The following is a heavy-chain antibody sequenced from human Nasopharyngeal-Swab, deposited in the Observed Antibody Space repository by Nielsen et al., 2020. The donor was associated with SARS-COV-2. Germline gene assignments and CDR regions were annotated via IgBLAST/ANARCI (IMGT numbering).Heavy chain of an antibody. CDR1: GFTFSDYY. CDR2: ISSSGSTI. V-gene: IGHV3-11*04. J-gene: IGHJ4*02. D-gene: IGHD4-17*01. Sequence: GESLKISCAASGFTFSDYYMSWLRQAPGKGLEWVSYISSSGSTIYYADSVKGRFTISRDNAKNSLYLQMNSLRAEDTAVYYCARRFDYGDPLDYWGQGTLVTVSS. CDR3: ARRFDYGDPLDY.